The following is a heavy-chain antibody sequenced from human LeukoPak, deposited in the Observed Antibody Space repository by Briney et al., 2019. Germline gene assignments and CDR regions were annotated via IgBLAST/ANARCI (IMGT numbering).Heavy chain of an antibody. Sequence: ASVKVSCKASGYTFTSYGISWVRQAPGQGLESMGCISGFSGDTKFGPKFQGRVTLTADTSTATAYMEVRSLRSDDTATYYCARYKDRYSSPSNFEFWGQGTQVTVSS. CDR1: GYTFTSYG. D-gene: IGHD6-6*01. V-gene: IGHV1-18*01. J-gene: IGHJ4*02. CDR2: ISGFSGDT. CDR3: ARYKDRYSSPSNFEF.